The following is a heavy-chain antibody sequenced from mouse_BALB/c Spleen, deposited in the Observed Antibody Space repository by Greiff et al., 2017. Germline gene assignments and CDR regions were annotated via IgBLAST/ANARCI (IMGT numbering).Heavy chain of an antibody. CDR1: GFSLSTSGMG. CDR3: ARRVYGDYFDY. D-gene: IGHD1-2*01. CDR2: IYWDDDK. J-gene: IGHJ2*01. Sequence: QVQLQQSGPGILQPSQTLSLTCSFSGFSLSTSGMGVSWIRQPSGKGLEWLAHIYWDDDKRYNPSLKSRLTISKDTSRNQVFLKITSVDTADTATYYCARRVYGDYFDYWGQGTTLTVSS. V-gene: IGHV8-12*01.